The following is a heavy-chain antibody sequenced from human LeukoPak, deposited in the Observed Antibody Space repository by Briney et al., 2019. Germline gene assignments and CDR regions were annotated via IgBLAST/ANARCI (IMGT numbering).Heavy chain of an antibody. Sequence: SETLSLTCAVSGYSISSGYYWGWIRQPPGKGLEWIGSIYHSGSTYYNPSLKSRVTISVDTSKNQFSLKLGSVTAADTAVYYCARDSRETYSSRAAPPEYFQYWGQGTLVTVSS. J-gene: IGHJ1*01. V-gene: IGHV4-38-2*02. CDR2: IYHSGST. CDR3: ARDSRETYSSRAAPPEYFQY. CDR1: GYSISSGYY. D-gene: IGHD6-13*01.